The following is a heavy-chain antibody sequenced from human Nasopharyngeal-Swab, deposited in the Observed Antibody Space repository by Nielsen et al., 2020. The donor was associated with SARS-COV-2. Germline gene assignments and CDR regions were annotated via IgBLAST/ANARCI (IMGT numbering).Heavy chain of an antibody. J-gene: IGHJ4*02. CDR1: GFTFSSHG. CDR3: ARDWQWAVDC. D-gene: IGHD6-19*01. Sequence: GESLKISCAASGFTFSSHGMHWVRQAPGKGLEWVAVIWYDGSNKYYADSVKGRFTISRDNSKNTLYLQLNSLRPEDTAVYYCARDWQWAVDCWGRGTLVTVSS. CDR2: IWYDGSNK. V-gene: IGHV3-33*01.